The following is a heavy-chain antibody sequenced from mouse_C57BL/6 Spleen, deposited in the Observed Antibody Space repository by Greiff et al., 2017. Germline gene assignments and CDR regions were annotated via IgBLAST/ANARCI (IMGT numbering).Heavy chain of an antibody. V-gene: IGHV5-17*01. Sequence: EVHLVESGGGLVKPGGSLKLSCAASGFTFSDYGMHWVRQAPEKGLEWVAYISSGSSTIYYADTVKGRFTISRDNAKNTLFLQMTSLRSEDTAMYYCARRYYGSDYFDYWGQGTTLTVSS. D-gene: IGHD1-1*01. CDR2: ISSGSSTI. CDR1: GFTFSDYG. J-gene: IGHJ2*01. CDR3: ARRYYGSDYFDY.